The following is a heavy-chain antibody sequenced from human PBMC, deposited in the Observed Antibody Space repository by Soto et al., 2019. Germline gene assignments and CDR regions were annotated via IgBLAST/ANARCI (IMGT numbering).Heavy chain of an antibody. CDR2: INPNSGGT. D-gene: IGHD3-22*01. CDR1: GYTFTGYY. Sequence: QVQLVQSGAEVKKPGASVKVSCKASGYTFTGYYMHWVRQAPGQGLEWMGWINPNSGGTNYAQKLQGWVTMTRDTSISTAYMELSRLRSDDTAVYYCARGAVYYYDSRWNYYGMDVWGQGTTVTVSS. J-gene: IGHJ6*02. CDR3: ARGAVYYYDSRWNYYGMDV. V-gene: IGHV1-2*04.